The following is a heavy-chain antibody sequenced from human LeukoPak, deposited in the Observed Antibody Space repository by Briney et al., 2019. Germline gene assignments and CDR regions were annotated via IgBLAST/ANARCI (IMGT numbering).Heavy chain of an antibody. D-gene: IGHD3-16*01. Sequence: GGSLRLSCADRGFTFSSYCMKWVRQAPGKGLEWVSFIRSSSTYISYADSVKGRFTISRDNANNSLYLQMNSLRAEDTAEYYCARDAGAFFPWGQGTLVTVSS. V-gene: IGHV3-21*01. CDR2: IRSSSTYI. J-gene: IGHJ5*02. CDR1: GFTFSSYC. CDR3: ARDAGAFFP.